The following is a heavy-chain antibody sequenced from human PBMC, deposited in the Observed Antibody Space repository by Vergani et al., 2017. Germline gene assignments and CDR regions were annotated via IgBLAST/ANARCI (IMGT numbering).Heavy chain of an antibody. J-gene: IGHJ4*02. CDR1: GGSISSYY. CDR3: ARDIDSSGYYRLFDY. V-gene: IGHV4-59*01. D-gene: IGHD3-22*01. Sequence: QVQLQESGPGLVKPSETLSLTCTVSGGSISSYYWSWIRQPPGKGLEWIGYIYYSGSTNYNPSLKSRVTISVDTSKNQFSLKLSSVTAADTAVYYCARDIDSSGYYRLFDYWGQGTLVTVSS. CDR2: IYYSGST.